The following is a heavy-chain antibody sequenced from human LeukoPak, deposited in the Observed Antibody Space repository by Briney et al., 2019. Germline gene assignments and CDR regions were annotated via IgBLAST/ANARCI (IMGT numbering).Heavy chain of an antibody. Sequence: SETLSLTCTVSGGSISSGSYWWGWIRQPPGKGLEWIGSIYYSGSTYYNPSLKSRVTISVDTSKNQFSLRLSSVTAADTAVYYCARSLSSSGYYYYGMDVWGQGTTVTVSS. D-gene: IGHD6-6*01. V-gene: IGHV4-39*07. CDR1: GGSISSGSYW. CDR2: IYYSGST. J-gene: IGHJ6*02. CDR3: ARSLSSSGYYYYGMDV.